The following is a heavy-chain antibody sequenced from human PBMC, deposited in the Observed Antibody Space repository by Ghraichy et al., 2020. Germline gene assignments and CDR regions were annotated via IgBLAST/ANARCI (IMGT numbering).Heavy chain of an antibody. CDR2: IFYSGTT. CDR3: AKSDGGNRYYYYGMDV. J-gene: IGHJ6*02. CDR1: GGSITGNPYY. Sequence: SETLSLTCTVAGGSITGNPYYWGWIRQRPGKGLEWIGTIFYSGTTYFNPSLKSRLTISIDTSKTQFSLKLSSVTAADSAVYYCAKSDGGNRYYYYGMDVWGQGTTFIVSS. D-gene: IGHD4-23*01. V-gene: IGHV4-39*01.